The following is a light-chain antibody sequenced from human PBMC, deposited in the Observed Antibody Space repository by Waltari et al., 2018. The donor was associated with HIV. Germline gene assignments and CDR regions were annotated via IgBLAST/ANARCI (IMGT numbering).Light chain of an antibody. J-gene: IGLJ1*01. Sequence: QSALTQPPSASGSPGQSVTISCTGTSSDVGGYNYVSWYQHHPGRAPKLSIYGVNKRPSGVPDRVSGAKSDNTASLTVSGLQADDEAEYYCTSYAGSTTFGVFGTGTKVTVL. V-gene: IGLV2-8*01. CDR3: TSYAGSTTFGV. CDR2: GVN. CDR1: SSDVGGYNY.